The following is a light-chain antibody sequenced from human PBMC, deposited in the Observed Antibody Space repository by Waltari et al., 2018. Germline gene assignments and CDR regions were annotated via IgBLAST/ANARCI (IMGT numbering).Light chain of an antibody. CDR1: QSVSSN. J-gene: IGKJ3*01. CDR2: GAS. Sequence: EIVMTQSPATLSVSPGDRANLSCRASQSVSSNLAWYQQKPGQAPRLLIYGASTRATGIPARFSGSGSGTEFTLTISSLQSEDFAVYYCQQYNNWPPSFTFGPGTKVDIK. CDR3: QQYNNWPPSFT. V-gene: IGKV3-15*01.